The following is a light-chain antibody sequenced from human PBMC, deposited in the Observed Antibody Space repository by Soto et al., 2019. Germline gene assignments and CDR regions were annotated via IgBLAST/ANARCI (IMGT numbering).Light chain of an antibody. CDR3: HQHQSCTRT. J-gene: IGKJ1*01. V-gene: IGKV3D-11*01. CDR2: LTS. CDR1: QAVNTR. Sequence: EIVLTQSPATLSSFPGGRVTLSCSASQAVNTRLAWYQHKPGQAHRLLIYLTSNRATGIPARFSGSGSETEFTLTISDVEAEDFAVYSCHQHQSCTRTFGQGTKVDIK.